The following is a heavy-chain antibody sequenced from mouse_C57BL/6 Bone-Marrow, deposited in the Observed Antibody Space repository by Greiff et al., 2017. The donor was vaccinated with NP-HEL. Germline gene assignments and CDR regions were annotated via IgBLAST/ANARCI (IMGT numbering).Heavy chain of an antibody. D-gene: IGHD1-1*01. CDR2: IYPRSGNT. Sequence: QQSCKASGYTFTSYGISWVKQRTGQGLEWIGEIYPRSGNTYYNEKFKGKATLTADKSSSTAYMELRSLTSEDSAVYFCATGSSPYYFDYWGQGTTLTVSS. CDR3: ATGSSPYYFDY. J-gene: IGHJ2*01. CDR1: GYTFTSYG. V-gene: IGHV1-81*01.